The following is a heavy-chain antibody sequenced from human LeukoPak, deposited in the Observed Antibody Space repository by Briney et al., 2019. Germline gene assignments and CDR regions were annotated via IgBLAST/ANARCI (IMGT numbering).Heavy chain of an antibody. CDR2: INPTGGST. CDR3: ARDNSVGDNAWWFDP. D-gene: IGHD1-26*01. J-gene: IGHJ5*02. Sequence: ASVKVSCKASGYTFTSYYMHWVRQAPGQGLEWMGLINPTGGSTGYAQKFQGRVTMTMDMSTSTDYMELSSLRSEDTAIYYCARDNSVGDNAWWFDPWGQGTLVTVSS. V-gene: IGHV1-46*01. CDR1: GYTFTSYY.